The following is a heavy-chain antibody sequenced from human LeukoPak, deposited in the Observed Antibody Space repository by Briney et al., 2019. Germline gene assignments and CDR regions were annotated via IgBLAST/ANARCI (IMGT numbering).Heavy chain of an antibody. D-gene: IGHD3-3*01. CDR3: ARDSGVWSGYSRVNWFDP. CDR2: INPNSGGT. V-gene: IGHV1-2*02. J-gene: IGHJ5*02. Sequence: ASVKVSCKASGYTFTGYYMHWMRQAPGQGLEWMGWINPNSGGTNFTRKFQGRVTMTSDTSISTAYMELSRLRSDDTAVYYCARDSGVWSGYSRVNWFDPWGQGTLVTVSS. CDR1: GYTFTGYY.